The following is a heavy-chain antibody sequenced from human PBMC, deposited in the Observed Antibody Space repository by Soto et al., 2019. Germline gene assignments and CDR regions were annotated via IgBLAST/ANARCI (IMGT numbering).Heavy chain of an antibody. CDR2: IYYSGST. V-gene: IGHV4-59*12. CDR1: GGSISSYY. Sequence: SETLSLTCTVSGGSISSYYWSWIRQPPGKGLEWIGYIYYSGSTNYNPSLKSRVTISVDTSKNQFSLKLSSVTAADTAVYYCARAEDSSDIDYWGQGTLVTVSS. J-gene: IGHJ4*02. CDR3: ARAEDSSDIDY. D-gene: IGHD3-22*01.